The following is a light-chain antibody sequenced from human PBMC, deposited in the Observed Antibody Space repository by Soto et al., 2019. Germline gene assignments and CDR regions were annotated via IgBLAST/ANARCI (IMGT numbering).Light chain of an antibody. J-gene: IGLJ2*01. CDR1: SSNIGAGYD. CDR3: QSSDSSLSGSV. Sequence: QSVLTQPPSVSGAPGQRVTISCTGSSSNIGAGYDVHWYQQLPGTAPKLLIYGNSNRPSGVPDRFSGSKSGTSASLASTGLQAEDEADYCCQSSDSSLSGSVFGGGTKLTVL. CDR2: GNS. V-gene: IGLV1-40*01.